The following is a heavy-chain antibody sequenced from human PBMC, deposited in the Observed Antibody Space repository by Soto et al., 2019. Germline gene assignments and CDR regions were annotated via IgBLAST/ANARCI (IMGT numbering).Heavy chain of an antibody. V-gene: IGHV3-73*01. CDR1: GFTFSGSA. D-gene: IGHD2-15*01. J-gene: IGHJ4*02. Sequence: EVQLVESGGGLVQPGGSLKLSCAASGFTFSGSAMHWVRQASGKGLEWVGRIRSKANSYATAYAASVKGRFTISRDHSKHTAYLQMNSLTTADTAVYYCTSHIVVVVAATPSDYWGQGTLVTVSS. CDR3: TSHIVVVVAATPSDY. CDR2: IRSKANSYAT.